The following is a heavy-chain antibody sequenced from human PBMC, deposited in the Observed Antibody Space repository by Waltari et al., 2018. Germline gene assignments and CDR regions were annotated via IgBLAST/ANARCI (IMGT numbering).Heavy chain of an antibody. CDR2: IIPIFGTA. CDR1: GGTFSSYA. V-gene: IGHV1-69*12. D-gene: IGHD1-20*01. Sequence: QVQLVQSGAEVKKPGSSVKVSCKASGGTFSSYAISWGRQAPGQGLEWMGGIIPIFGTANYAQKFQGRVTITADESTSTAYMELSSLRSEDTAVYYCARGARITGIPGYYYYYMDVWGKGTTVTISS. J-gene: IGHJ6*03. CDR3: ARGARITGIPGYYYYYMDV.